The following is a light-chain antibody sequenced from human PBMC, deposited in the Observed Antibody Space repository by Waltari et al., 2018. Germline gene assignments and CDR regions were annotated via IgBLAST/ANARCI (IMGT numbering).Light chain of an antibody. J-gene: IGLJ3*02. CDR3: CSYAGSHTKWV. Sequence: QSALTQPHSVPASPGQPATIPCIGTSSHTDHHNFVSCYQHYPGKAPKLMIYDVTQRPSGVPERFSGSKSGTTASLTISGLQAEDEADYYCCSYAGSHTKWVFGGGTKLTVL. CDR2: DVT. CDR1: SSHTDHHNF. V-gene: IGLV2-11*01.